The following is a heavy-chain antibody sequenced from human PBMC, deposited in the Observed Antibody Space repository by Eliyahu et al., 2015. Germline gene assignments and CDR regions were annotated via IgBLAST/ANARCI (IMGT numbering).Heavy chain of an antibody. V-gene: IGHV1-69*01. CDR2: IIPIFGTA. Sequence: QVQLVQSGAEVKKPGSSVKVXCKASGGTFSSXAXXWVRQAPGQGLEWMGGIIPIFGTANYAQKFQGRVTITADESTSTAYMELSSLRSEDTAVYYCAMDTEIAAVRVYYYYYGMDVWGQGTTVTVSS. CDR3: AMDTEIAAVRVYYYYYGMDV. D-gene: IGHD6-13*01. J-gene: IGHJ6*02. CDR1: GGTFSSXA.